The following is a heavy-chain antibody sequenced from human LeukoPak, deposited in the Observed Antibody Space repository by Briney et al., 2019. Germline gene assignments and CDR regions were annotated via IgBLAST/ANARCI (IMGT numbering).Heavy chain of an antibody. J-gene: IGHJ6*03. Sequence: KPAETLSLTCGVHGESLRGQYWSWIRQPPGKGLEWVGEINHSGSTNYNPSFWGRVTISVDTSKNQFFLKLNSVTAADTAVYYCARESDPITGYFYYYMDVWGRGTTVTVSS. CDR1: GESLRGQY. D-gene: IGHD3-10*01. CDR3: ARESDPITGYFYYYMDV. V-gene: IGHV4-34*01. CDR2: INHSGST.